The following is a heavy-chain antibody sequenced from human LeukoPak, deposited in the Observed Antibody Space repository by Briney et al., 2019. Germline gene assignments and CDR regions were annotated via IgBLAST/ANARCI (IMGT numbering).Heavy chain of an antibody. CDR1: GFTFSSYG. D-gene: IGHD4-11*01. J-gene: IGHJ4*02. V-gene: IGHV3-30*02. CDR3: AKDGILGTVTAPDY. Sequence: GGSLRLSCAASGFTFSSYGMHWVRQAPGKGLEWVAFIRYDGSNKYYADSVKGRFTISRDNSKSTLYLQMNSLRAEDTAVYYCAKDGILGTVTAPDYWGQGTLVTVSS. CDR2: IRYDGSNK.